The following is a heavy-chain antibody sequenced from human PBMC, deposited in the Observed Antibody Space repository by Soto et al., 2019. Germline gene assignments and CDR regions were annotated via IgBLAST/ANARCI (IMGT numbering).Heavy chain of an antibody. CDR3: AKARVAYWGRDDY. V-gene: IGHV3-9*01. CDR1: GFTFDDYA. Sequence: EVQLVESGGGLVQPGRSLRLSCAASGFTFDDYAMHWVRQALGKGLEWVSGISWNSGNIDYADSVKGRFTISRDNPKNSLYLQMNSLRTEDTALYYCAKARVAYWGRDDYWGQGTLVTVSS. CDR2: ISWNSGNI. J-gene: IGHJ4*02. D-gene: IGHD3-16*01.